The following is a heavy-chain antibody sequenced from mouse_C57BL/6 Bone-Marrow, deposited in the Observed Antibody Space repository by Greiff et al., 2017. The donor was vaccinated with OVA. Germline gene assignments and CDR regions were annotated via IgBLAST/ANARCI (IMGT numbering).Heavy chain of an antibody. D-gene: IGHD2-1*01. Sequence: VQLQQPGAELVRPGSSVKLSCKASGYTFTSYWMHWVKQRPIQGLEWIGTIDPSDSETHYNQKFKDKATLTVDKSSSTAYMQLSSLTSEDSAVYYCARSGALYYPNYWGQGTTLTVSS. CDR1: GYTFTSYW. CDR3: ARSGALYYPNY. V-gene: IGHV1-52*01. J-gene: IGHJ2*01. CDR2: IDPSDSET.